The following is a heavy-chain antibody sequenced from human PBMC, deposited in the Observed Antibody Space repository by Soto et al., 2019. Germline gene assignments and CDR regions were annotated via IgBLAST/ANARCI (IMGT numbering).Heavy chain of an antibody. Sequence: GESLKISCKHSGFNFPTFWIGWVRQMPGKGLEWMAIIYPDESDTRYSPSFQGQVTISADKSISTAYLQWSSLKASDTAMYYCVRMGFSGGGYLSYYYYGMDIWGQGTTVTSP. D-gene: IGHD5-12*01. CDR2: IYPDESDT. CDR1: GFNFPTFW. V-gene: IGHV5-51*01. CDR3: VRMGFSGGGYLSYYYYGMDI. J-gene: IGHJ6*02.